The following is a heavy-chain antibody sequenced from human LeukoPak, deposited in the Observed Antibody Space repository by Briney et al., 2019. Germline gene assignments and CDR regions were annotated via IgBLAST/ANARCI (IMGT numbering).Heavy chain of an antibody. D-gene: IGHD3-10*01. Sequence: SETLSLTCTVSSGSISSSTYYWGWIRQPPGKGLEWIGSIYFSGNTFYNPSLKSRVTISVDTSKNQFSLKLSSVTAADTAVYYCARRSIYGSGSYYYYYYYMDVWGKGTTVTVSS. CDR3: ARRSIYGSGSYYYYYYYMDV. CDR2: IYFSGNT. J-gene: IGHJ6*03. CDR1: SGSISSSTYY. V-gene: IGHV4-39*07.